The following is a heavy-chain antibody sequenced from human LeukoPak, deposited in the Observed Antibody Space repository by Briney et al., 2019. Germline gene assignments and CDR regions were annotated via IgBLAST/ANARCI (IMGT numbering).Heavy chain of an antibody. CDR1: GGSVSSYY. CDR2: ISYRGTT. V-gene: IGHV4-59*08. J-gene: IGHJ3*02. D-gene: IGHD3/OR15-3a*01. CDR3: VRQRETDSYDAFGI. Sequence: KTSQTLSLTCTVSGGSVSSYYWTWIRQPPGKGLEWIGYISYRGTTKYNPSLKSRVTMSVDTSKKHFSLKLSYVTAADTALYYCVRQRETDSYDAFGIWGQGTMVTVSS.